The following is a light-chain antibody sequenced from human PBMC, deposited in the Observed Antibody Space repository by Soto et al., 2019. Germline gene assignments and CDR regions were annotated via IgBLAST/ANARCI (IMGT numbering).Light chain of an antibody. J-gene: IGKJ2*01. CDR3: QQYGISPYT. V-gene: IGKV3-20*01. CDR2: GVS. Sequence: EIVLTQSPGTLSLSPGERATLSCRASQSVSNCYLAWYQQKPGQAPSLLISGVSSRATGIPDRFSGSGSGTDFTLNINRLEPEDFAVYFCQQYGISPYTFGQGTQLEVK. CDR1: QSVSNCY.